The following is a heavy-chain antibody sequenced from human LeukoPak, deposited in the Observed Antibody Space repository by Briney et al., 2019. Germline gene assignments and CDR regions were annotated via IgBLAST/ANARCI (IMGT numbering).Heavy chain of an antibody. D-gene: IGHD3-9*01. Sequence: GSLRLSCAASGFTFSSYSMNWVRQAPGKGLEWIGSIYYSGSTYYNPSLKSRVTLSVDTSKNQFSLKLSSVTAADTAVYSCARRPKLQRYFWFDPWGPRTLVTVSS. V-gene: IGHV4-39*01. J-gene: IGHJ5*02. CDR2: IYYSGST. CDR3: ARRPKLQRYFWFDP. CDR1: GFTFSSYSMN.